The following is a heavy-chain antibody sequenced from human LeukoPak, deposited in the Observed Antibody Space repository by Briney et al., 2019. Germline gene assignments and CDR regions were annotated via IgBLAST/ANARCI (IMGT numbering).Heavy chain of an antibody. J-gene: IGHJ6*02. D-gene: IGHD3-10*01. CDR2: IYYSGST. V-gene: IGHV4-59*08. Sequence: SESLSLTCTVSGGSISSYYWSWIRQPPAKGLEWIGYIYYSGSTNYNTSLKSRVTISVDTSKNQFSLKLSSVTAADTAVYYCARHRGADYGMDVWGQGTTVTVSS. CDR3: ARHRGADYGMDV. CDR1: GGSISSYY.